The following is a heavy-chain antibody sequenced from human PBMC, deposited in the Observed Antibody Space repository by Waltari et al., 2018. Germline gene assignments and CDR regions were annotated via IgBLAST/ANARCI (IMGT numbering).Heavy chain of an antibody. V-gene: IGHV1-8*02. CDR1: GYTFTGYY. D-gene: IGHD3-10*01. Sequence: QVQLVQSGAEVKKPGASVKVSCKASGYTFTGYYMHWVRQAPGQGLEWMGWMNPNSGNTGYAQKFQGRVTMTRNTSISTAYMELSSLRSEDTAVYYCARDVGEQWPWGQGTLVTVSS. CDR3: ARDVGEQWP. J-gene: IGHJ5*02. CDR2: MNPNSGNT.